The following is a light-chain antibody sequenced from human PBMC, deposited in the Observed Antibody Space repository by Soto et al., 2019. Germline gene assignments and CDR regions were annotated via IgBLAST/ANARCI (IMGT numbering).Light chain of an antibody. CDR2: ATS. CDR3: QQSYSTPA. Sequence: DIQMTQSPSSLSASVGDRVTITCRASQTINTYLNWYQQKPGKAPHLLIYATSTLQSGVPSRFSGSGSGTDFTLTISSLQPEDFATYDCQQSYSTPAFGPGTKVDIK. CDR1: QTINTY. V-gene: IGKV1-39*01. J-gene: IGKJ3*01.